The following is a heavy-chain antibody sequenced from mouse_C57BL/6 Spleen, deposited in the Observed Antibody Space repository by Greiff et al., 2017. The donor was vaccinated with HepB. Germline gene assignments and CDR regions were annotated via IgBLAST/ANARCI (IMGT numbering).Heavy chain of an antibody. CDR1: GYSFTDYN. D-gene: IGHD2-10*01. CDR3: ASYYEGFAY. CDR2: INPNYGTT. Sequence: EVKLVESGPELVKPGASVKISCKASGYSFTDYNMNWVKQSNGKSLEWIGVINPNYGTTSYNQKFKGKATLTVDQSSSTAYMQLHSLTSEDSAVYYSASYYEGFAYWGQGTLVTVSA. J-gene: IGHJ3*01. V-gene: IGHV1-39*01.